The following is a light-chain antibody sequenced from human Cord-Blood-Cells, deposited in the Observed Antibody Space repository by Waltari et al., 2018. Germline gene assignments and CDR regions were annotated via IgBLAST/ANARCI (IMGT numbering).Light chain of an antibody. CDR3: RSADSSGTWV. Sequence: SYELTQPPSVSVSPGQTARITCSGDALPKQYAYWYQQKPGQAPVLVIYKDSGRPSGIPELFSGSSAGTTVTLTISGGQAEDEADYYCRSADSSGTWVFGGGTKLTVL. V-gene: IGLV3-25*03. J-gene: IGLJ3*02. CDR2: KDS. CDR1: ALPKQY.